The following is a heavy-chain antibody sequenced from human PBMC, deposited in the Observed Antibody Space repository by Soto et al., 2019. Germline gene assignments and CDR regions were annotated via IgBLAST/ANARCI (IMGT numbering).Heavy chain of an antibody. J-gene: IGHJ6*02. CDR2: IIPIFGTA. CDR3: ARKFKVDTVDTIMAGYYYYGMDV. CDR1: GGTFSSYA. Sequence: SVKVSCKASGGTFSSYAISWVRQAPGQGLEWMGGIIPIFGTANYAQKFQGRVTITADESTSTAYMELSSLRSEDTAVYYCARKFKVDTVDTIMAGYYYYGMDVWGQGTTVTVSS. V-gene: IGHV1-69*13. D-gene: IGHD5-12*01.